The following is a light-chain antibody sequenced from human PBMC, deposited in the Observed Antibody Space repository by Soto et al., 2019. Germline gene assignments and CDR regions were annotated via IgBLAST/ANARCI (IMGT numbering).Light chain of an antibody. Sequence: EIVMTQSPATLSVSPGERATLSCRASRNINRKLAWYQQKPGQAPRLLISGASTRATGIPARFSGSGSGTELNITISSLQSEDFAVYYCQQYYDYPPLIFGGGTKVEIK. J-gene: IGKJ4*01. CDR3: QQYYDYPPLI. V-gene: IGKV3-15*01. CDR1: RNINRK. CDR2: GAS.